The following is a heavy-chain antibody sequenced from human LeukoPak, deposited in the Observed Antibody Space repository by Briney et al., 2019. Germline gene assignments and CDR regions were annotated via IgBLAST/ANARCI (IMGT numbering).Heavy chain of an antibody. D-gene: IGHD2-2*01. V-gene: IGHV1-69*02. CDR1: GGTFSSYT. J-gene: IGHJ6*03. CDR2: IIPILGIA. CDR3: ARGGCSSTSCYDYYYMDV. Sequence: ASVKVSCKASGGTFSSYTISWVRQAPGQGLEWMGRIIPILGIANYAQKFQGRVTITADKSTSTAYMELSSLRSEDTAVYYCARGGCSSTSCYDYYYMDVWGKGTTVTVSS.